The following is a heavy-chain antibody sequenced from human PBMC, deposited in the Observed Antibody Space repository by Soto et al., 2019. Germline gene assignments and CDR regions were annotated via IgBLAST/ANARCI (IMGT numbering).Heavy chain of an antibody. J-gene: IGHJ6*02. CDR1: GFTFSSYS. D-gene: IGHD3-3*01. CDR2: ISSSSSTI. Sequence: PGGSLRLSCAASGFTFSSYSMNWVRQAPGKGLEWVSYISSSSSTIYYADSVKGRFTISRDNAKNSLYLQMNSLRVEDTAVYYCARDRYYDFWSGYPIFNYYYGMDVWGQGTTVTVSS. V-gene: IGHV3-48*01. CDR3: ARDRYYDFWSGYPIFNYYYGMDV.